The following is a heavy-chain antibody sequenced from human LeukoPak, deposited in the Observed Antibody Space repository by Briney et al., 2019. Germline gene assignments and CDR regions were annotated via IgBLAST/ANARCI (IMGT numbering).Heavy chain of an antibody. J-gene: IGHJ6*03. CDR1: GYIFIDYE. Sequence: ASAKVSCKASGYIFIDYEINWVRQAPGQGLEWMGWMNPRSGDTGYEQKFQGRVTITRDSSISTVYMELSSLGSEDTALYYCARGRYMDVWGKGTMVTVSS. CDR2: MNPRSGDT. CDR3: ARGRYMDV. V-gene: IGHV1-8*02.